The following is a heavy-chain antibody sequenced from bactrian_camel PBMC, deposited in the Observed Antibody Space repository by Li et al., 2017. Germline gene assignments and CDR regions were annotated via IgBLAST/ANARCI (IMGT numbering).Heavy chain of an antibody. CDR3: AVRLGGGTCRLYEWPLQGRGLWP. CDR2: IAGDGTA. Sequence: VQLVESGGGSVQAGGSLKLSCEASGYMLSMCVMGWFRQPPGKERELVSTIAGDGTASYADSVKGRFTLSEDNAKNTVYLQMNNLAPEDTAMYYCAVRLGGGTCRLYEWPLQGRGLWPVGPGDPGHRL. CDR1: GYMLSMCV. D-gene: IGHD4*01. J-gene: IGHJ4*01. V-gene: IGHV3S53*01.